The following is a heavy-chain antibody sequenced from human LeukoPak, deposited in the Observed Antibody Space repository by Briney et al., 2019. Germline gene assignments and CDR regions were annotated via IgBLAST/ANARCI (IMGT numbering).Heavy chain of an antibody. CDR1: GFTFDDYA. CDR3: ACGPYYDILTGYAFDI. CDR2: ISWNSGSI. Sequence: GGSPRLSCAASGFTFDDYAMHWVRQAPGKGLEWVSGISWNSGSIGYADSVKGRFTISRDNAKNSLYLQMNSLRAEDTALYYCACGPYYDILTGYAFDIWGQGTMVTVSS. D-gene: IGHD3-9*01. J-gene: IGHJ3*02. V-gene: IGHV3-9*01.